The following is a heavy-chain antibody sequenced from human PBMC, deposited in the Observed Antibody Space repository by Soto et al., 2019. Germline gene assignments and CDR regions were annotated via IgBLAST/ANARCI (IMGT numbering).Heavy chain of an antibody. CDR1: GGSISSGGYY. CDR2: IYYSGST. V-gene: IGHV4-31*03. D-gene: IGHD3-10*01. CDR3: ARDSGGSGSSLYYYGMDV. J-gene: IGHJ6*02. Sequence: PSETLSLTCTVSGGSISSGGYYWSWIRQHPGKGLEWIGYIYYSGSTYYNPSLKSRVTISVDTSKNQFSLKLSSVTAADTAVYYCARDSGGSGSSLYYYGMDVWGQGTTVTAP.